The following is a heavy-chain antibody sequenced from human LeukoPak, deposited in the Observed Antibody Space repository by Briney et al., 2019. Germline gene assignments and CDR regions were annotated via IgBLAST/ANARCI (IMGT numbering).Heavy chain of an antibody. D-gene: IGHD3-22*01. J-gene: IGHJ4*02. Sequence: ASVKVSCKASGYTFTSGDINWVRQATGQGLEWMGWMSPNSGNTGSAQKFQGRVTMTRNTSISTAYMELSSLRSEDTAVYYCARAQSDYYDSSGYDYWGQGTLVTVSS. CDR2: MSPNSGNT. V-gene: IGHV1-8*01. CDR3: ARAQSDYYDSSGYDY. CDR1: GYTFTSGD.